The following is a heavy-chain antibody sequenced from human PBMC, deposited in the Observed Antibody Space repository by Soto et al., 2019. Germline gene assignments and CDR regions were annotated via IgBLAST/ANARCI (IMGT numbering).Heavy chain of an antibody. CDR1: GGSISSYY. J-gene: IGHJ5*02. V-gene: IGHV4-4*07. CDR2: IYTTEST. D-gene: IGHD5-12*01. Sequence: SETLSLTCTVSGGSISSYYWSWIRQPAGKGMEWIGRIYTTESTNYNPSLKSRVTMSIDTSNNQFSLNLSSVTAADTAVYYCARVGGYGGYAASWGQGTLVTVSS. CDR3: ARVGGYGGYAAS.